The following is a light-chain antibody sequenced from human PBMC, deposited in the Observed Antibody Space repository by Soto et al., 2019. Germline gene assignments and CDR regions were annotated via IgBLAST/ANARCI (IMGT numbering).Light chain of an antibody. Sequence: EVVTTNSPATLSVSQWEIATLSCRASQGLGTNLAWYQQKPGQAPRLLIYAASTRATGVPGRFSGSGSGTEFTLTISSLQSEDFAVDYCQQYNHWPLTFGGGTKVDIK. V-gene: IGKV3-15*01. CDR2: AAS. CDR3: QQYNHWPLT. CDR1: QGLGTN. J-gene: IGKJ4*01.